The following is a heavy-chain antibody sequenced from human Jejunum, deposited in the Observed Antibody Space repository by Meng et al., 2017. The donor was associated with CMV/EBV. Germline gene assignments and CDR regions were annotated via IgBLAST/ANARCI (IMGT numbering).Heavy chain of an antibody. D-gene: IGHD6-19*01. CDR3: AREGTVAGLDLDD. Sequence: KASRYTFSGYHTHWLRQAPGQGLEWMGCINGGNGNPEYSQNFQGRVTFTRDTSASTAYMELSSLTSEDTAVYYCAREGTVAGLDLDDWGQGTLVTVSS. CDR2: INGGNGNP. J-gene: IGHJ4*02. CDR1: RYTFSGYH. V-gene: IGHV1-3*01.